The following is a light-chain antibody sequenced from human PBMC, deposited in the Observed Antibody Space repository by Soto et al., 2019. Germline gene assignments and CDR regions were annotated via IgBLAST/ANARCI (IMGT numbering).Light chain of an antibody. CDR3: SSYTTSNTRQIV. Sequence: QSVLTQPASVSGSPGQSITISCTGTSCDVGGYNYVSWYQHHPGKAPKLIIYDVSNRPSGVSNRFSGSKSGNTASLTISGLQPEDEADYYCSSYTTSNTRQIVFGTGTKVTV. CDR2: DVS. CDR1: SCDVGGYNY. J-gene: IGLJ1*01. V-gene: IGLV2-14*03.